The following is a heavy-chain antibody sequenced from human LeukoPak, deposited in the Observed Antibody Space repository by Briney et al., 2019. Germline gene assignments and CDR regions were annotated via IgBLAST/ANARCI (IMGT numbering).Heavy chain of an antibody. CDR1: GDSVSSNSAA. D-gene: IGHD3-9*01. V-gene: IGHV6-1*01. CDR3: ARAFSGIDWLTYYFDY. J-gene: IGHJ4*02. CDR2: TYYRSKWYN. Sequence: HSQTLSLTCAISGDSVSSNSAAWNWIRQSPSRGLEWLGKTYYRSKWYNDYALSVKSRIIINPDTSKNQFSLQLNSVTPEDTAVYYCARAFSGIDWLTYYFDYWGQGALVTVSS.